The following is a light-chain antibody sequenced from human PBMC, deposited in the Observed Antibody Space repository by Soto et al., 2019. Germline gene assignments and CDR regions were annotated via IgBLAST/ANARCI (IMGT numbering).Light chain of an antibody. Sequence: EMVLTQSPGTLSLSPGERATLSCRASQSVSSNYLAWYQQKAGQAPRLLIYGASSRATGIPDRFSGSGSGTDFNLTISRLEPEDCAVYCCQQFGTTPYTVGQGTKLELK. CDR1: QSVSSNY. V-gene: IGKV3-20*01. J-gene: IGKJ2*01. CDR2: GAS. CDR3: QQFGTTPYT.